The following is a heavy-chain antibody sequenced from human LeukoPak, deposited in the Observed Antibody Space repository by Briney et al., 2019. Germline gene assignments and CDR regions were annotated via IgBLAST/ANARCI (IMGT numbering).Heavy chain of an antibody. CDR3: ARRGTYYDFWSGYKPFDY. J-gene: IGHJ4*02. CDR2: INHSGST. CDR1: GGSFSGYY. V-gene: IGHV4-34*01. Sequence: SETLSLTCAVYGGSFSGYYWSWIRQPPGKGLEWIGEINHSGSTNYNPSLKSRVTISVDTSKNQFSLKLSSVTAADTAVYYCARRGTYYDFWSGYKPFDYWGQGTLVTVSS. D-gene: IGHD3-3*01.